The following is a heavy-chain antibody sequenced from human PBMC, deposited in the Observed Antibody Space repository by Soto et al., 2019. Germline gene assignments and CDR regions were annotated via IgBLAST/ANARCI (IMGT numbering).Heavy chain of an antibody. CDR1: GLIFSNYK. CDR2: INPDGSIL. CDR3: ARDTDGLHY. Sequence: EVQLVESGGGLVQPGESLRLSCAASGLIFSNYKMHWVRHAPGNGLAWVARINPDGSILDYADSVKGRFTVSRDNAKNTLYLQMNSLRADDKAGYYCARDTDGLHYWGQGTLVTVSS. V-gene: IGHV3-74*01. J-gene: IGHJ4*02.